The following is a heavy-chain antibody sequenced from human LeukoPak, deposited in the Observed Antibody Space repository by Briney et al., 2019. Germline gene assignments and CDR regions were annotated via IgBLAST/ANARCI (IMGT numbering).Heavy chain of an antibody. Sequence: SVKVSCKASGGTFSSYAISWVRQAPGQGLEWMGGIIPIFGTANYAQKFQGRVTITADKSTSTAYMELSSLRSEDTAVYYCARGTAEGYTYGRYYFDYWGQGTLVTVSS. V-gene: IGHV1-69*06. CDR3: ARGTAEGYTYGRYYFDY. CDR1: GGTFSSYA. D-gene: IGHD5-18*01. CDR2: IIPIFGTA. J-gene: IGHJ4*02.